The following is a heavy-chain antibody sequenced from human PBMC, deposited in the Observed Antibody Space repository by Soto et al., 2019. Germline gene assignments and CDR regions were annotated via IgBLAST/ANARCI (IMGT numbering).Heavy chain of an antibody. V-gene: IGHV1-8*01. Sequence: ASVKVSCKASGYTFSRDDINWVRQATGQGLEWMGWMNPNSGNTGYAQKFQGRVTMTRNTSISTAYMELSSLRSEDTAVYYCARGGYDFWSGYYLGVPSAGHTWFDPWGQGTLVTVSS. D-gene: IGHD3-3*01. CDR1: GYTFSRDD. J-gene: IGHJ5*02. CDR2: MNPNSGNT. CDR3: ARGGYDFWSGYYLGVPSAGHTWFDP.